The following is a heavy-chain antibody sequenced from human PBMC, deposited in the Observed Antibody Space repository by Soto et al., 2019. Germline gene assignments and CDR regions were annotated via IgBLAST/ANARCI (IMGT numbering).Heavy chain of an antibody. D-gene: IGHD3-3*01. J-gene: IGHJ5*02. V-gene: IGHV3-30-3*01. CDR1: GFTFSSYA. Sequence: QVQLVESGGGVVQPGRSLRLSCAASGFTFSSYAMHWVRQAPGKGLEWLAVISYDGSNKYYADSVKGRFTISRDNSKNTLYLQMNSLRAEDTAVYYCARESYDFWSGSSGTNWFDPWGQGTLVTVSS. CDR2: ISYDGSNK. CDR3: ARESYDFWSGSSGTNWFDP.